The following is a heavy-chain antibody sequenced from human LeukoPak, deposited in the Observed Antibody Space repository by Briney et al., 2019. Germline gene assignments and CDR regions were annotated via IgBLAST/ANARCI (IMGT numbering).Heavy chain of an antibody. J-gene: IGHJ5*02. CDR3: ARDRLSPGPDGNWFDP. CDR2: ISVYNGNT. V-gene: IGHV1-18*01. Sequence: ASVKVSCKASGYTFNSYGISWVRQAPGQGLEWMRRISVYNGNTNYAQKLQGRVTMTTDTSTSTAYMELRSLRSDDTAVYYCARDRLSPGPDGNWFDPWGQGTLVTVSS. CDR1: GYTFNSYG. D-gene: IGHD1-14*01.